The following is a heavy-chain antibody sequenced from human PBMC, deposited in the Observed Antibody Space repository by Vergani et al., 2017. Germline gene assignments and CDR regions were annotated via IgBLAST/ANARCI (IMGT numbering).Heavy chain of an antibody. CDR2: ISSSSSYI. D-gene: IGHD3-22*01. CDR3: ANDMIRGPTPCGYGMDD. CDR1: GFTFSSYS. Sequence: VQLVESGGGLVKPGGSLRLSCAASGFTFSSYSMNWVRQAPGKGLEWVSSISSSSSYIYYAHAVKGRFTISRDNAKNSLYLQMDSLRAEDTALYYCANDMIRGPTPCGYGMDDWGQGTTVTVSS. J-gene: IGHJ6*02. V-gene: IGHV3-21*04.